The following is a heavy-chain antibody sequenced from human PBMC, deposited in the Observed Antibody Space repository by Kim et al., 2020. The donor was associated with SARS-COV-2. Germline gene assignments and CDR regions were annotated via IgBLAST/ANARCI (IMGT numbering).Heavy chain of an antibody. Sequence: GGSLRLSCAASGFTFSSYAMSWVRQAPGKGLEWVSAISGSGGSTYYADSVKGRFTISRDNSKNTLYLQMNSLRAEDTAVYYCAKDANIVLVVYALYGMDVWGQGTTVTVSS. J-gene: IGHJ6*02. CDR3: AKDANIVLVVYALYGMDV. CDR1: GFTFSSYA. CDR2: ISGSGGST. D-gene: IGHD2-8*02. V-gene: IGHV3-23*01.